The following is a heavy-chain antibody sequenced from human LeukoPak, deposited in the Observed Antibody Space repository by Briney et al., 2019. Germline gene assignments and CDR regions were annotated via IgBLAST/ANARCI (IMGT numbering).Heavy chain of an antibody. CDR2: IYHSGST. V-gene: IGHV4-4*02. D-gene: IGHD3-10*02. J-gene: IGHJ5*02. CDR1: GGSISSSNW. CDR3: ARHVLKVDWFDP. Sequence: SGTLSLTCAVSGGSISSSNWWSWVRQPPGKGLEWIGEIYHSGSTNYNPSLKSRVTISVDTSKNQFSLKLSSVTAADTAVYYCARHVLKVDWFDPWGQGTLVTVSS.